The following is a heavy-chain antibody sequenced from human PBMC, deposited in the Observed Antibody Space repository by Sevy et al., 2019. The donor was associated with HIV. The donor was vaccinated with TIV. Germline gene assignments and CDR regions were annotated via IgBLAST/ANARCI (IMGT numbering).Heavy chain of an antibody. CDR2: ITDTGGST. Sequence: GGSLRLSCAASAFSLSSHAMSWVRQAPGKGLEWVSAITDTGGSTWYADSVKGRFTISRDNSKNTLHLQMSSLGAEDTAIYYCAKGSAGSRPYYFDYWGQGRLVTVSS. V-gene: IGHV3-23*01. CDR1: AFSLSSHA. CDR3: AKGSAGSRPYYFDY. J-gene: IGHJ4*02. D-gene: IGHD6-13*01.